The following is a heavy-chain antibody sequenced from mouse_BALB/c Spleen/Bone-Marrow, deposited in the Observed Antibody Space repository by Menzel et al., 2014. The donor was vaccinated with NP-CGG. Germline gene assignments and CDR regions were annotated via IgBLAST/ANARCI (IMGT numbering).Heavy chain of an antibody. V-gene: IGHV1S81*02. CDR1: GYTFTNYY. CDR3: TRSGNYLFAY. Sequence: VQLQQSGAELVKPGASVRSSCKASGYTFTNYYMYWVKQRPGQGLEWIGEINPSNGGTNFNEKFKSKATLTVDKSSNTTYMQLSSLTSEDSAVYYCTRSGNYLFAYWGQGTLVTVSA. CDR2: INPSNGGT. D-gene: IGHD2-1*01. J-gene: IGHJ3*01.